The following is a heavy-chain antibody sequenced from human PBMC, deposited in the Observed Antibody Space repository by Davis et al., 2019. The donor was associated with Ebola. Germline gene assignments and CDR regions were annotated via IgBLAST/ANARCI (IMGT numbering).Heavy chain of an antibody. Sequence: AASVKVSCKASGYTFTSYGITWVRQAPGQGLEWMGWINPHNGNTNYAQNVQGRVTMTTDTSTSTAYMEVGILRSDDTAVYYCARGYCSGGSCYSPDYWGQGTLVTVSS. V-gene: IGHV1-18*04. CDR1: GYTFTSYG. D-gene: IGHD2-15*01. CDR2: INPHNGNT. J-gene: IGHJ4*02. CDR3: ARGYCSGGSCYSPDY.